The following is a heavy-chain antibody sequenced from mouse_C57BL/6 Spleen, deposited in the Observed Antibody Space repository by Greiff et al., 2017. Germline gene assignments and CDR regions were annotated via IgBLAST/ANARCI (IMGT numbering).Heavy chain of an antibody. CDR2: INPNNGGT. CDR1: GYTFTDYY. V-gene: IGHV1-26*01. Sequence: VQLQQSGPELVKPGASVKISCKASGYTFTDYYMNWVKQSHGKSLEWIGDINPNNGGTSYNQKFKGKATLTVDKSSSTADMELRSLTSEDSAVYYCARDGSSSPFDYWGQGTTLTVSS. J-gene: IGHJ2*01. D-gene: IGHD1-1*01. CDR3: ARDGSSSPFDY.